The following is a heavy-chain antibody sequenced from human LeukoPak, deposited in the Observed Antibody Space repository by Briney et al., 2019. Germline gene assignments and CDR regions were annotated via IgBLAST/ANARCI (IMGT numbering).Heavy chain of an antibody. CDR1: GFTFDDYA. CDR2: ISWNSGSI. CDR3: AKDRGVV. J-gene: IGHJ6*02. V-gene: IGHV3-9*01. Sequence: GGSLRLSCAASGFTFDDYAMHWVRQAPGKGLEWVSGISWNSGSIGYADSVKGRFTISRDNAKNSLYLQMNSLRAEDTALYYCAKDRGVVWGQGTTVTVSS.